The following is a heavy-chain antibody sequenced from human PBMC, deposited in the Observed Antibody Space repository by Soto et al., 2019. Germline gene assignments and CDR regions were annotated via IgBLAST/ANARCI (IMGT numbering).Heavy chain of an antibody. CDR2: ISSNGGST. CDR3: VKDREWLVQGLLDY. J-gene: IGHJ4*02. CDR1: GFTFSSYA. V-gene: IGHV3-64D*06. Sequence: LRLSCSASGFTFSSYAMHWVRQAPGKGLEYVSAISSNGGSTYYADSVKGRFTISRDNSKNTLYLQMSSLRAEDTAVYYCVKDREWLVQGLLDYWGQGTLVTVSS. D-gene: IGHD6-19*01.